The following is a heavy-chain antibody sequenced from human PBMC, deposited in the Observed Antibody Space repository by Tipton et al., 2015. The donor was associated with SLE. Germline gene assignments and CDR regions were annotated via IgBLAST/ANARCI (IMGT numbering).Heavy chain of an antibody. D-gene: IGHD2-8*01. CDR2: ISGSGTDT. J-gene: IGHJ5*02. CDR1: GFTFGNFD. Sequence: SLRLSCAASGFTFGNFDMTWVRQAPGRGLECVSTISGSGTDTYYADSVKGRFTISRDNSKNMLYLQLNSLRAEDTALYYCAIRPMGVDPWGQGTLVTVSS. CDR3: AIRPMGVDP. V-gene: IGHV3-23*01.